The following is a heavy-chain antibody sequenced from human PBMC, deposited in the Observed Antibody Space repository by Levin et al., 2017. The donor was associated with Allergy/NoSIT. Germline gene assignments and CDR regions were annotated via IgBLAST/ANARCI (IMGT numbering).Heavy chain of an antibody. CDR3: VRERYCSGGTCYRLFDN. D-gene: IGHD2-15*01. V-gene: IGHV3-33*01. Sequence: AGGSLRLSCAASGFTFSSYGMHWVRQAPGKGLEWVAVIWYDGSNKYYRDSVKGRFTISRDNSKNTLYLQMNSLRAEDTAVYYCVRERYCSGGTCYRLFDNWGQGTLVTVSS. J-gene: IGHJ4*02. CDR2: IWYDGSNK. CDR1: GFTFSSYG.